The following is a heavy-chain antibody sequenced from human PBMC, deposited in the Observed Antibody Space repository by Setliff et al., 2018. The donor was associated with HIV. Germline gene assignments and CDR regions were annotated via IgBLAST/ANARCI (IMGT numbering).Heavy chain of an antibody. CDR3: ARDRYSGSSTDY. Sequence: SETLSLTCTVSGGSISSYYWSWIRQPPGKGLEWIGYIYYSGSTNYNPSLKSRVTISVDTSKNQFSLRLSSVAAGDTAVYYCARDRYSGSSTDYWGQGTLVTVSS. CDR2: IYYSGST. CDR1: GGSISSYY. V-gene: IGHV4-4*08. J-gene: IGHJ4*02. D-gene: IGHD1-26*01.